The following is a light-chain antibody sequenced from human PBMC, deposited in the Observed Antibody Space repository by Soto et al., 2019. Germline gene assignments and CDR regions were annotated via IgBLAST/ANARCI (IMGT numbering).Light chain of an antibody. Sequence: IVLTQSPGTLSLSPGERATLSCRASQSINSKYLAWYQQKLGQAPRLLIYGASSRAAGIPDRFSGSGSGTDFTLTISRLEPEDFAVYYCQHFGGTTFTFGQGTRLEIK. CDR3: QHFGGTTFT. CDR2: GAS. V-gene: IGKV3-20*01. CDR1: QSINSKY. J-gene: IGKJ5*01.